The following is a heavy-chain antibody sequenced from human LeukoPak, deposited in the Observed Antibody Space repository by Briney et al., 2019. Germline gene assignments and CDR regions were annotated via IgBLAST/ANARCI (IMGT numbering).Heavy chain of an antibody. J-gene: IGHJ6*03. CDR2: IIPIFGTA. V-gene: IGHV1-69*05. CDR1: GGTFSNYV. CDR3: ARAYSGYDYYYYYYMDV. Sequence: SVKVSCKASGGTFSNYVIIWVRQAPGQGLEWMGRIIPIFGTADYAQKFQGRVTITTDESTSTAYMEVSSLRSEDTAVYYCARAYSGYDYYYYYYMDVWGKGTTVTVSS. D-gene: IGHD5-12*01.